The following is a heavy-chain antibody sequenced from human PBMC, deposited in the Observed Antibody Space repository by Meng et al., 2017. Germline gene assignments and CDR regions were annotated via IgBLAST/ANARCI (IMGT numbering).Heavy chain of an antibody. CDR1: GFTFSSYG. J-gene: IGHJ2*01. V-gene: IGHV3-33*01. D-gene: IGHD2/OR15-2a*01. Sequence: QVQLVEAGGGLVQPGMSLRLSLAASGFTFSSYGMHWVRQAPGKGLEWVAVIWYDGSNKYYADSVKGRFTISRDNSKNTLYLQMNSLRAEDTAVYYCARGLSTTYWYFDLWGRGTLVTVSS. CDR3: ARGLSTTYWYFDL. CDR2: IWYDGSNK.